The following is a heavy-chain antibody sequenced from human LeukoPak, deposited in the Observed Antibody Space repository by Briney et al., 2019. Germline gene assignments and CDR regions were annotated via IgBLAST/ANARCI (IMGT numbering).Heavy chain of an antibody. CDR1: GFSVSSNY. CDR3: ARSTCSGGTCHGEGFDY. D-gene: IGHD2-15*01. CDR2: IYSGGTT. J-gene: IGHJ4*02. Sequence: PGGSLRLSCAASGFSVSSNYMSWVRQAPGKRLEWVSVIYSGGTTYYADSVKGRFTISRGNSKNTLYLQMNSLRAEDTAVYYCARSTCSGGTCHGEGFDYWGQGTLVTVSS. V-gene: IGHV3-66*02.